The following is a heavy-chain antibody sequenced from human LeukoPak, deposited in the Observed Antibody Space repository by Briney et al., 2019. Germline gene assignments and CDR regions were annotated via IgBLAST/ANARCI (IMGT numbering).Heavy chain of an antibody. CDR1: GFTFSSYA. CDR2: ISGGGGTT. CDR3: AKEGNYDFWSGFSYGMDI. V-gene: IGHV3-23*01. D-gene: IGHD3-3*01. J-gene: IGHJ6*02. Sequence: GGSLRLSCAASGFTFSSYAMSWVRQAPGKGLEWVSDISGGGGTTYYADYVKGRFTISRDNSKNTLYLQMNSLRAEDTAVYYCAKEGNYDFWSGFSYGMDIWGQGTTVSVSS.